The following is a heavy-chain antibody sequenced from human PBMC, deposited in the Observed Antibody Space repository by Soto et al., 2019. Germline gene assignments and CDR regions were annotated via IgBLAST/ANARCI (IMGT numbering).Heavy chain of an antibody. J-gene: IGHJ1*01. CDR1: GFTFSSYW. D-gene: IGHD3-3*01. CDR2: ISTDASST. Sequence: EVQLVESGGGLVQPGGSLRLCCAASGFTFSSYWMHWVRQATGKGLVWVSSISTDASSTSYADPVKGRFTISRDNAKNTLYVQMNSVRAADTAVYYCARLPNTSPQNRGQGTLVIVSP. V-gene: IGHV3-74*01. CDR3: ARLPNTSPQN.